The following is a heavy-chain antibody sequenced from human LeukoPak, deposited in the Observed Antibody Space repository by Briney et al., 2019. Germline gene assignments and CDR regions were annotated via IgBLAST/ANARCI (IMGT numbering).Heavy chain of an antibody. CDR2: INSGSTYT. Sequence: GGSLRLSCAASGFTFSSYAMSWVRQAPGKGLEWVSSINSGSTYTYYTESVKGRFTVSRDNAKNSLFLQMNSLRAEDTAIYYCARSLTTLTYEGYWGQGILVTVSS. CDR3: ARSLTTLTYEGY. J-gene: IGHJ4*02. V-gene: IGHV3-21*01. CDR1: GFTFSSYA. D-gene: IGHD1-1*01.